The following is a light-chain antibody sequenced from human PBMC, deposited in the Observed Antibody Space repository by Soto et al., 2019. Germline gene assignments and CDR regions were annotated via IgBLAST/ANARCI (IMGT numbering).Light chain of an antibody. V-gene: IGKV4-1*01. J-gene: IGKJ4*01. CDR1: QSVFSNSKNRNH. CDR3: HQFFRRPIT. Sequence: DIVMAQSPDSLAVSLGERATINCKSSQSVFSNSKNRNHLSWYQQKPGQPPKLLIYWATTRESGVPDRFSGSGSGTDFTPTVTGLQDEDVAFYCSHQFFRRPITFGGGTTVEIK. CDR2: WAT.